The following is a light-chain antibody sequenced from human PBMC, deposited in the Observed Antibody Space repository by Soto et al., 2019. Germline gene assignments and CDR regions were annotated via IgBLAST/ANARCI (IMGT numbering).Light chain of an antibody. V-gene: IGKV1-6*01. CDR1: QGIRND. Sequence: AIQMTQSPSSLSASVVDRVTITFRASQGIRNDLGWYQQKPGKAPNLLIYAASSLQSGVPVRFSGSGSGTDFTLTISSLQPEDFATYYCLQDHNYPWTFGQGTKVDIK. CDR3: LQDHNYPWT. CDR2: AAS. J-gene: IGKJ1*01.